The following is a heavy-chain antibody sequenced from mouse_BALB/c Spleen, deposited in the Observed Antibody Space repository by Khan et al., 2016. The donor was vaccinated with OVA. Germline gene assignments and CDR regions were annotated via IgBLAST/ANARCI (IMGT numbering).Heavy chain of an antibody. Sequence: EVELVESGGDLVRPGGSLKLSCAASGFSFSSYSMSWVRQTPDKRLEWVATISSGGDYTYYPDSVKGRFTISRDNAKNTLYLHMSSLKSEDTAIYYRASHLTGSVAYWGQGTLGTVSA. CDR3: ASHLTGSVAY. CDR1: GFSFSSYS. J-gene: IGHJ3*01. CDR2: ISSGGDYT. V-gene: IGHV5-6*01. D-gene: IGHD4-1*01.